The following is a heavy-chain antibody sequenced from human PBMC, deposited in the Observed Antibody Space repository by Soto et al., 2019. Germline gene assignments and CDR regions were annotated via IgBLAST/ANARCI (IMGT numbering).Heavy chain of an antibody. CDR2: INAGNGNT. V-gene: IGHV1-3*01. CDR1: GYTFTSYA. D-gene: IGHD3-22*01. CDR3: ARMGYYYDSSGYYYSRDDAFDI. Sequence: GASVKVSCKASGYTFTSYAMHWVRQAPGQRLEWMGWINAGNGNTKYSQKFQGRVTITRDTSASTAYMELSSLRSEDTAVYYCARMGYYYDSSGYYYSRDDAFDIWGQGTMVTVSS. J-gene: IGHJ3*02.